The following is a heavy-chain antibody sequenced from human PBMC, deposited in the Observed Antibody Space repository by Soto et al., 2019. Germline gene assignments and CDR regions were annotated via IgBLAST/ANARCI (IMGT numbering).Heavy chain of an antibody. D-gene: IGHD3-22*01. Sequence: GGSLRLSCAASGFTFSSYGMHWVRQAPGKGLEWVAVISYDGSNKYYADSVKGRFTISRDNSKNTLYLQMNSLRAEDTAVYYCAKDLGSGYYPSFFDYWGQGTLVTVSS. J-gene: IGHJ4*02. CDR2: ISYDGSNK. CDR3: AKDLGSGYYPSFFDY. CDR1: GFTFSSYG. V-gene: IGHV3-30*18.